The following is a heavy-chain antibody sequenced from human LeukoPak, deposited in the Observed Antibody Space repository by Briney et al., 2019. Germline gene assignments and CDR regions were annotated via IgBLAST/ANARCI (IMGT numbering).Heavy chain of an antibody. CDR3: TYSSGWSYYFDY. CDR1: GASISSSNYY. D-gene: IGHD6-19*01. V-gene: IGHV4-39*01. CDR2: IYYSGTT. Sequence: SETLSLTCTVPGASISSSNYYWGWIRQPPGKGLEWIGSIYYSGTTYYNPSLKSRVTISVDTSKNQFSLKLSSVTAADTSLYYCTYSSGWSYYFDYWGRGTLVSVSS. J-gene: IGHJ4*02.